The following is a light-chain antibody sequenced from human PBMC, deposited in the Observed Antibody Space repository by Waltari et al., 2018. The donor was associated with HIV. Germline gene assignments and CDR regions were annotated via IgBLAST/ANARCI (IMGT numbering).Light chain of an antibody. CDR2: STI. CDR3: VLYMGSGLRV. J-gene: IGLJ3*02. Sequence: QTVVTQETSFSVSPGGTVTPTCGLSSATVSTTYYPSWYQQTPGPSPSTLTYSTITRSSGVPDRFSGSILGNKAALTITGAQADDESDYYCVLYMGSGLRVFGGGTKLTVL. CDR1: SATVSTTYY. V-gene: IGLV8-61*01.